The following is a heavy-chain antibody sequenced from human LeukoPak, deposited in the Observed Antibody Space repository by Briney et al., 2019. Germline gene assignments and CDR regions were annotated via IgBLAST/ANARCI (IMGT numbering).Heavy chain of an antibody. V-gene: IGHV3-53*01. CDR3: ARVADIVVVPAAMPEVVLDY. Sequence: PGGSLRLSCAASGFTVSTNYMSWVRQAPGKKLEWVSDIYSDGSTFYADSVKGRFTISRDNAKNSLYLQMNSLRAEDTAVYYCARVADIVVVPAAMPEVVLDYWGQGTLVTVSS. D-gene: IGHD2-2*01. J-gene: IGHJ4*02. CDR1: GFTVSTNY. CDR2: IYSDGST.